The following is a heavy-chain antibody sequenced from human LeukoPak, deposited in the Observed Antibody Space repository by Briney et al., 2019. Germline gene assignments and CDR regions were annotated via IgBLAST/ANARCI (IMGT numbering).Heavy chain of an antibody. V-gene: IGHV3-23*01. CDR3: AKGSVSSGYPDFDY. J-gene: IGHJ4*02. Sequence: PGGSLRLSCAASGFTFSSYTMSWVRQAPGKGLEWVSAISGSGGSTYYADSVKGRFTISRDNSKNTLYLQMNSLRAEDTAVYYCAKGSVSSGYPDFDYWGQGTLVTVSS. CDR1: GFTFSSYT. D-gene: IGHD3-22*01. CDR2: ISGSGGST.